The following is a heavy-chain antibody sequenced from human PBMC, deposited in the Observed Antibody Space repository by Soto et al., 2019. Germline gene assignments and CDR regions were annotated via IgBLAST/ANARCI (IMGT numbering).Heavy chain of an antibody. D-gene: IGHD6-6*01. CDR3: ARTSRFDS. Sequence: SETLSLTCAVYGGSFSDYYWSWVRQPPGRGLEWIGEINHSGSTNYNPSLKSRVTISVDTSKSQFSLKLSSVTAADTAVYYCARTSRFDSWGQGTLVTVSS. CDR1: GGSFSDYY. V-gene: IGHV4-34*01. J-gene: IGHJ4*02. CDR2: INHSGST.